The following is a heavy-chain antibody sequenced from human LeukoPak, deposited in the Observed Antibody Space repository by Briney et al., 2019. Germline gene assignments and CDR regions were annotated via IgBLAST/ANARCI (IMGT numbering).Heavy chain of an antibody. Sequence: GGSLRLSCAASGFTVSSYWMAWLRQAPGKGLEWVAVISYDGSNKYYADSVKGRFTISRDNSKNTLYLQMNSLRAEDTAVYYCARDRLGYCSGGSCYSGFAFDIWGQGTMVTVSS. CDR2: ISYDGSNK. J-gene: IGHJ3*02. CDR3: ARDRLGYCSGGSCYSGFAFDI. CDR1: GFTVSSYW. V-gene: IGHV3-30*03. D-gene: IGHD2-15*01.